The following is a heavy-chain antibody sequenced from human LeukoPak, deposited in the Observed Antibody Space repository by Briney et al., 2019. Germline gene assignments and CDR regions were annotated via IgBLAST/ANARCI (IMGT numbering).Heavy chain of an antibody. V-gene: IGHV4-59*02. Sequence: SETLSLTCSVSGGSVSSNYWSWIRRPPGKGLEWIGYISYIGSTNYNPSLKSRVTISIDTSKNEFSLKLTSVTAADTAVYYCARDLVTVTKGFDIWGQGTMVTVSS. CDR2: ISYIGST. J-gene: IGHJ3*02. D-gene: IGHD4-17*01. CDR3: ARDLVTVTKGFDI. CDR1: GGSVSSNY.